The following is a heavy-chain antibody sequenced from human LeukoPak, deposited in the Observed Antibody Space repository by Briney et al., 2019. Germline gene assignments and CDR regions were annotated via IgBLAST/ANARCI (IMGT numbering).Heavy chain of an antibody. CDR1: GFTFSSYE. J-gene: IGHJ6*03. D-gene: IGHD4-17*01. V-gene: IGHV3-48*03. CDR2: ISSSGSTI. Sequence: SGGSLRLSCAASGFTFSSYEMNWVRQAPGKGLEWVSYISSSGSTIYYADSVKGRFTISRDNAKNSLYLQMNSLRAEDTAVYYCAGSGDGYMDVWGKGTTVTISS. CDR3: AGSGDGYMDV.